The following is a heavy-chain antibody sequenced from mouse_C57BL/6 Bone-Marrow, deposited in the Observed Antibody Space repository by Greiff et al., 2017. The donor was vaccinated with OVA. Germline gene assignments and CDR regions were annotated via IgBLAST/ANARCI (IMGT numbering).Heavy chain of an antibody. J-gene: IGHJ2*01. Sequence: QVQLQQSGAELVRPGASVTLSCKASGYTFTDYEMHWVKQTPVHGLEWIGAIDPETGGTAYNQKFKGQAILTADKSSSPASMELRSLTSEDSAVYYCTRGWSYFDYGGQGTTLTVSA. CDR1: GYTFTDYE. CDR3: TRGWSYFDY. D-gene: IGHD1-1*02. V-gene: IGHV1-15*01. CDR2: IDPETGGT.